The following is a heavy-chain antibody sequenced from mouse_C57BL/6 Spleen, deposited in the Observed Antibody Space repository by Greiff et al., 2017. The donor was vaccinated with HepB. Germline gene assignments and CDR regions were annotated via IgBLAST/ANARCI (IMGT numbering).Heavy chain of an antibody. V-gene: IGHV1-53*01. CDR2: INPSNGGT. CDR3: AREGRSRVYFDY. J-gene: IGHJ2*01. Sequence: VQLQQPGTELVKPGASVKLSCKASGYTFTSYWMHWVKQKPGQGLEWIGNINPSNGGTNYNEKFKSKATLTVDKSSSTAYMQLSSLTSEDSAVYYCAREGRSRVYFDYWGQGTTLTVSS. CDR1: GYTFTSYW.